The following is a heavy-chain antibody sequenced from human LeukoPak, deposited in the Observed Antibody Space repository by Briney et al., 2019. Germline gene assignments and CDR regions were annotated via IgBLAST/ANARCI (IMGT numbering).Heavy chain of an antibody. D-gene: IGHD3-3*01. Sequence: PSETLSLTCTVSGGSINNYYWSWIRQPPGKGLEWIGYIYYSGSTNYNPSPKSRVTISLDTSKNHFSLKLRSVTAADTAVYYCARGVSYDFWSGYSNNCFDPWGQGTLVTVSS. CDR1: GGSINNYY. J-gene: IGHJ5*02. CDR2: IYYSGST. V-gene: IGHV4-59*01. CDR3: ARGVSYDFWSGYSNNCFDP.